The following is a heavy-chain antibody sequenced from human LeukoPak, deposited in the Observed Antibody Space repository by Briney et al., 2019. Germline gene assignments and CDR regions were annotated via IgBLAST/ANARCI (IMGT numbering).Heavy chain of an antibody. V-gene: IGHV3-23*01. CDR1: GFTFSSYS. Sequence: PGGSLRLSCAASGFTFSSYSMNWVRQAPGKGLEWVSAIKGRFTISRDNSKNTLYLQMNSLRAEDTAVYYCAKRRGLELLYYYYMDVWGKGTTVTVSS. J-gene: IGHJ6*03. CDR3: AKRRGLELLYYYYMDV. D-gene: IGHD1-7*01. CDR2: I.